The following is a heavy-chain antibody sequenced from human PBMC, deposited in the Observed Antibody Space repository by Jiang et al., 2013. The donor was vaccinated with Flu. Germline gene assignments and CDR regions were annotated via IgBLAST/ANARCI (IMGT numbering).Heavy chain of an antibody. D-gene: IGHD6-13*01. V-gene: IGHV6-1*01. Sequence: SQTLSLTCAISGDSVSSNSAAWNWIRQSPSRGLEWLGRTYYRSKWYNDYAVSVKSRITINPDTSKNQFSLQLNSVTPEDTAVYYCARDLGSSWYGAGYYFDYWGQGTLVTVSS. CDR2: TYYRSKWYN. J-gene: IGHJ4*02. CDR1: GDSVSSNSAA. CDR3: ARDLGSSWYGAGYYFDY.